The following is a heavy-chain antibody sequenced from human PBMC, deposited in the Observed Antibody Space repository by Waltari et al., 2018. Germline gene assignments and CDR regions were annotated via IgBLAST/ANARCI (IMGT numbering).Heavy chain of an antibody. J-gene: IGHJ4*02. Sequence: QVQLVQSGAEVKKPGSSVKVSCKASGGTFSSYAISWVRQAPGQGLEWMGGTIPIFGTANYAQKFQGRVTITADESTSTAYMELSSLRSEDTAVYYCAGGRGPTMIVVVRPYYFDYWGQGTLVTVSS. CDR2: TIPIFGTA. D-gene: IGHD3-22*01. CDR3: AGGRGPTMIVVVRPYYFDY. CDR1: GGTFSSYA. V-gene: IGHV1-69*01.